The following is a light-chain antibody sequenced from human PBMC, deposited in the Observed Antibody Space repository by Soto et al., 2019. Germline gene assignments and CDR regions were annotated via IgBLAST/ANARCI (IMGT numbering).Light chain of an antibody. CDR2: DAS. CDR3: QQRSNWPGT. V-gene: IGKV3-11*01. CDR1: QSVSSY. Sequence: DIVVTQSPATLSLSPGERATLSCRASQSVSSYLAWYQQKPGQAPRLLIYDASSRATGIRARFSGSGSGTDFTLTISSLEPEDFAVYYCQQRSNWPGTFGQGTKLEIK. J-gene: IGKJ2*01.